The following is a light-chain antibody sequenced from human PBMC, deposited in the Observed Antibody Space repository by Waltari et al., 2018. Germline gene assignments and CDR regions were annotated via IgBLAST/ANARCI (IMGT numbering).Light chain of an antibody. CDR2: GAS. CDR1: QSVGRT. J-gene: IGKJ1*01. CDR3: QHYVRLPAT. Sequence: EIVLTQSPGTLSLSPGERATLSCRASQSVGRTLAWYQQKPGQAPRLLMYGASSRATGTPDRFSGSGSGTDFSLTISRLEPEDFAVYYCQHYVRLPATFGQGTKEEIK. V-gene: IGKV3-20*01.